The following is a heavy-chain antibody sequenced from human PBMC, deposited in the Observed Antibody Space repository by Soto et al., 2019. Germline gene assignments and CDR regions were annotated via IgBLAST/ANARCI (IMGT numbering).Heavy chain of an antibody. V-gene: IGHV3-23*01. D-gene: IGHD2-2*02. Sequence: EVQILESGGGLVQPGGPLRLSCAASGLTFLSFAMSWARQAPGKGLEWVSVITGGGTTDYADSVKGRFTISRDNSKNVVYLQLNSLRADDTAKYYCANTQYYTTRQFDYWGQGALVTVSS. J-gene: IGHJ4*02. CDR2: ITGGGTT. CDR1: GLTFLSFA. CDR3: ANTQYYTTRQFDY.